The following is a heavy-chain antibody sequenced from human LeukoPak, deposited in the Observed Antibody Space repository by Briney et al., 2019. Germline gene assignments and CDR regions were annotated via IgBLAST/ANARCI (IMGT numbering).Heavy chain of an antibody. J-gene: IGHJ4*02. CDR3: AKAGRGIAAAVNYFDY. V-gene: IGHV3-30*18. CDR2: ISYDGSNK. Sequence: GRSLRLSCAASGFTFSSYGMHWVRQAPGKGLEWVAVISYDGSNKYYADSVKGRFTISRDNSKNTLYLQMNSLRAEDTAVYYCAKAGRGIAAAVNYFDYWGQGTLVTVSS. D-gene: IGHD6-13*01. CDR1: GFTFSSYG.